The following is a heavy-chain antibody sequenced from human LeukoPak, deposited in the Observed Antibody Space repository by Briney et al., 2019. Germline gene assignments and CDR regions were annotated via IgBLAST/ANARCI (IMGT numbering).Heavy chain of an antibody. V-gene: IGHV3-30*02. CDR2: VRSDGGIK. CDR3: ATESGTYSGTCFDY. J-gene: IGHJ4*02. CDR1: GFTFSNYG. Sequence: PGGSLRLSCAASGFTFSNYGIHWVRQAPGKGLEWVAFVRSDGGIKYYADSVKSRFTISRDNAKNSLYLQMNSLRAEDTAVYFCATESGTYSGTCFDYWGQGTLVTVSS. D-gene: IGHD1-26*01.